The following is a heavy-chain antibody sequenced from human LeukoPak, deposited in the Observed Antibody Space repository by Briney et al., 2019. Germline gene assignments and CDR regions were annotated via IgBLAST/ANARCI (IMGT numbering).Heavy chain of an antibody. J-gene: IGHJ6*03. CDR1: GFTFSSYE. CDR2: ISSSGSTI. V-gene: IGHV3-48*03. D-gene: IGHD2-8*01. CDR3: AKAERCTNGVCPYYYYYYMDV. Sequence: PGGSLRLSCAASGFTFSSYEMNWVRQAPGKGLEWVSYISSSGSTIYYADSVKGRFTISRDNSKNTLYLQMNSLRAEDTAVYYCAKAERCTNGVCPYYYYYYMDVWGKGTTVTVSS.